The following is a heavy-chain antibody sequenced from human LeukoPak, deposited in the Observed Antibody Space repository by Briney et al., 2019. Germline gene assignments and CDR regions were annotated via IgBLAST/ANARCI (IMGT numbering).Heavy chain of an antibody. D-gene: IGHD6-13*01. J-gene: IGHJ4*02. CDR3: AKTAAAAGPTRHFDF. CDR1: GFTFSSYS. Sequence: GGSLRLSCAASGFTFSSYSMNWVRQAPGKGVEWVSVISYSGDTTYYADSVKGRFTFSRDNSRNTLYLQMNNLRVEDTAIYYCAKTAAAAGPTRHFDFWGQGSLVTVSS. CDR2: ISYSGDTT. V-gene: IGHV3-23*01.